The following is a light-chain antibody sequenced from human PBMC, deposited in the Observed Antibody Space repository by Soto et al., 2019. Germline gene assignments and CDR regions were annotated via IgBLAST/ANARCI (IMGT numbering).Light chain of an antibody. CDR2: GAS. Sequence: EIVLTQSPGTLSLSPGERATLSCRAGQTFSNSFLSWFQQIPGQAPRLLIYGASMRATGIPDRFSGSGSGTDFPLTISRLEPEDFGVYYCQQCGSSSTFGQGTRLEIK. V-gene: IGKV3-20*01. CDR3: QQCGSSST. J-gene: IGKJ5*01. CDR1: QTFSNSF.